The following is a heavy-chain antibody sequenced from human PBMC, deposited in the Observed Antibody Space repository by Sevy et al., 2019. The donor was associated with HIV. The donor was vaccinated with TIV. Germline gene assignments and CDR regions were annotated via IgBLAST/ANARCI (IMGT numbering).Heavy chain of an antibody. V-gene: IGHV3-9*01. CDR1: GFTFDDYA. CDR2: ITWNSGSI. D-gene: IGHD3-10*01. Sequence: GGSLRLSCAASGFTFDDYAMHWVRQAPGKGLEWVSGITWNSGSIDYADSVRGRFTISRDNAKNSLYLQMNSLRAEDTALYYCAKRATDYGSGTYYGVSLDYWGQRALVTVSS. CDR3: AKRATDYGSGTYYGVSLDY. J-gene: IGHJ4*02.